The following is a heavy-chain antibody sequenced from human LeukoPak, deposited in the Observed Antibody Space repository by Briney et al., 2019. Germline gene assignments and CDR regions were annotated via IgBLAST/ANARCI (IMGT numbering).Heavy chain of an antibody. CDR3: VKDLSDRDVDY. J-gene: IGHJ4*02. D-gene: IGHD2-21*02. CDR2: ISKNGGNT. Sequence: GGSLRLSCLGSGFTFSWYGMNWVRQAPGRGLEYVSAISKNGGNTYYVDSVKGRFAISRDNSKNTLYLQMNSLRVEDTAVYFCVKDLSDRDVDYWGQGTLVTVSS. CDR1: GFTFSWYG. V-gene: IGHV3-64D*06.